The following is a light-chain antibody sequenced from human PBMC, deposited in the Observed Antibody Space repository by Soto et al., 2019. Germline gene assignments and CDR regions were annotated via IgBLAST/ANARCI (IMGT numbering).Light chain of an antibody. CDR1: QRISSDY. J-gene: IGKJ5*01. CDR3: QQYNNWPPIT. CDR2: GAS. V-gene: IGKV3-20*01. Sequence: IVLTQSPCTLSLSPGAMATLSCRAIQRISSDYLAWYQQNPGQPPRLLIYGASSRPTGIPDRFSGSGSGTDFTLTISRLQPEDFAVYYCQQYNNWPPITFGQGTRLEIK.